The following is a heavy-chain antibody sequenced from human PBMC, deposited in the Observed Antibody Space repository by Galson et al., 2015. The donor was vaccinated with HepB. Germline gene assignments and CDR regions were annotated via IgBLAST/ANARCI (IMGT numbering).Heavy chain of an antibody. CDR2: ISGSGAGT. Sequence: LRLSCAASGFTFSSYAMSWVRQAPGKGLEWVSAISGSGAGTYYADSVRGRFTISRDNSKNTLYLQMNSLRAEDTAVYYCAKDENYYGSGSYSNWGQGTLVTVSS. CDR3: AKDENYYGSGSYSN. CDR1: GFTFSSYA. J-gene: IGHJ4*02. D-gene: IGHD3-10*01. V-gene: IGHV3-23*01.